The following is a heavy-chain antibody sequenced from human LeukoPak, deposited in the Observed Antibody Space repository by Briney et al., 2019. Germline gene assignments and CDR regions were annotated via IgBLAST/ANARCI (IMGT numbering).Heavy chain of an antibody. V-gene: IGHV3-53*01. CDR2: IDSGGST. Sequence: GGSLRLSRSASWLTVSSNYMSWVRQAPGKGLGWVSFIDSGGSTYYADSVKGRFPISRENSKTPLYLQMNSLRAEDTAVYYCASRDGYWGYFDYWGQGTPVTASS. D-gene: IGHD5-24*01. CDR3: ASRDGYWGYFDY. CDR1: WLTVSSNY. J-gene: IGHJ4*02.